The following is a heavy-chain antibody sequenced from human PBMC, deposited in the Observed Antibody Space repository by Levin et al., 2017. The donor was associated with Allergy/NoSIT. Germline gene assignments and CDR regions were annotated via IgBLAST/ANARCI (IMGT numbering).Heavy chain of an antibody. CDR1: GGSISSGGYY. Sequence: SETLSLTCTVSGGSISSGGYYWSWIRQHPGKGLEWIGYIYYSGSTYYNPSLKSRIIISVDTSQNQFSLKLSSVTAADTAVYYCARDVRGDGYNYYFDYWGQGTLVTVSS. D-gene: IGHD5-24*01. V-gene: IGHV4-31*03. CDR2: IYYSGST. J-gene: IGHJ4*02. CDR3: ARDVRGDGYNYYFDY.